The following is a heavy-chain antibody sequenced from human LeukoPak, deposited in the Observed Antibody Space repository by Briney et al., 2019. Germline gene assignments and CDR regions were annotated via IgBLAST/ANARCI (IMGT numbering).Heavy chain of an antibody. Sequence: SETLSLTCTVSGYSISSGYYWGWIRQPPGKGLEWIGSIYHGGSTYYNPSLKSRVTISVDTSKNQFSLKLNSVTAADTAVYYCARVTLHPGRGTFYYFMDVWGPGTTVTVSS. CDR2: IYHGGST. J-gene: IGHJ6*03. CDR1: GYSISSGYY. V-gene: IGHV4-38-2*02. CDR3: ARVTLHPGRGTFYYFMDV. D-gene: IGHD3-10*01.